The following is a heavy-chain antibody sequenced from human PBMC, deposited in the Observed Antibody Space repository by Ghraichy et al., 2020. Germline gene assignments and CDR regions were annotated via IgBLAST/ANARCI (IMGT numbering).Heavy chain of an antibody. J-gene: IGHJ4*02. Sequence: SQTLSLTCTVSGGSISSYYWSWIRQPPGKGLEWIGYIYYSGSTNYNPSLKSRVTISVDTSKNQFSLKLSSVTAADTAVYYCARQGEWELPNGDYFDYWGQGTLVTVSS. CDR3: ARQGEWELPNGDYFDY. V-gene: IGHV4-59*01. CDR1: GGSISSYY. D-gene: IGHD1-26*01. CDR2: IYYSGST.